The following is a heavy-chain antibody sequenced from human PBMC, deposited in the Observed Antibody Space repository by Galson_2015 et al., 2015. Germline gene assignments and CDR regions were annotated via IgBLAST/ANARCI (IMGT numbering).Heavy chain of an antibody. CDR1: EFTFSSYY. CDR2: ISSTTTYI. Sequence: SLRLSCAASEFTFSSYYMSWVRQAPGKGLEWVSSISSTTTYIYYADSVKGRFTISRDNAKNSLYLQMNSLGAEDTAVYYCARQILDYDFWSDDYPTNFDYWRQVTLITVPS. D-gene: IGHD3-3*01. CDR3: ARQILDYDFWSDDYPTNFDY. V-gene: IGHV3-21*01. J-gene: IGHJ4*02.